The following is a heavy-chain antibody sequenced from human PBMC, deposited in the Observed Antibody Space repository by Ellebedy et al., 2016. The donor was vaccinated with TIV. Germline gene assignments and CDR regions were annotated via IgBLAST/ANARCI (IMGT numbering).Heavy chain of an antibody. J-gene: IGHJ4*02. D-gene: IGHD4-17*01. V-gene: IGHV3-30*03. CDR1: RFTFSIFG. CDR2: ISSDGRKK. Sequence: GGSLRLSXATSRFTFSIFGLHWVRQAPGKGLEWVALISSDGRKKYYADSVRGRFTISRDNSKNTLYLQMDSLRVEDTAIYYCARDRVHYAHFDYWGQGTLVTVSS. CDR3: ARDRVHYAHFDY.